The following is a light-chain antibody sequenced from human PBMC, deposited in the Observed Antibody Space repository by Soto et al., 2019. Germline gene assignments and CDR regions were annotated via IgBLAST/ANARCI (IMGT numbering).Light chain of an antibody. CDR2: EVG. V-gene: IGLV2-8*01. J-gene: IGLJ2*01. CDR3: SSYAANNNVV. Sequence: QSALTQPPSASGSLGQSVTISCTGTSSDVGGFNYVSWYQQHPGTAPHLMIYEVGKRPSGFPHRSSGSNSGNTASLTVSGLQAEDDADYYCSSYAANNNVVFGGGTQLTVL. CDR1: SSDVGGFNY.